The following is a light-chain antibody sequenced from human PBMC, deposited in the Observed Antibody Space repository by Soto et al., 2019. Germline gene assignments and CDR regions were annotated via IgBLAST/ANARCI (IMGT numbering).Light chain of an antibody. V-gene: IGKV3-20*01. CDR2: GAS. CDR3: QQYGSSPPIT. Sequence: EIVLTPPPGTLSLSPGESATLSCRASHTVSSSYLAWYPQKPGQAPRLLIYGASSRATGIPDRFSGSVSGIDFTLTISRLEPEDFAVYYCQQYGSSPPITFGQGTRLE. J-gene: IGKJ5*01. CDR1: HTVSSSY.